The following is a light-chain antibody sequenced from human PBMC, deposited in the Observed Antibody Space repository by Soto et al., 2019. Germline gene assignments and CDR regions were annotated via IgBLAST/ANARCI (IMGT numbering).Light chain of an antibody. CDR2: ATS. CDR1: QSVSSN. V-gene: IGKV3D-15*01. CDR3: QQYDSSSVT. J-gene: IGKJ5*01. Sequence: EIVMTQSPATLSVSPGERATLSCRASQSVSSNLAWYQQKPGQAPRLLIYATSNRGTGIPDRFSGSGSGRDFTLTIDRLEPEDFAVYYCQQYDSSSVTFGQGTRLEIK.